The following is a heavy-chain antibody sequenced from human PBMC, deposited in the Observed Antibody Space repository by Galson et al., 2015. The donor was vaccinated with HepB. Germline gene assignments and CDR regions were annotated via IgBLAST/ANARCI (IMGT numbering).Heavy chain of an antibody. J-gene: IGHJ4*02. V-gene: IGHV1-46*01. CDR1: GYTFTSYY. D-gene: IGHD2-21*01. Sequence: SVKVSCKASGYTFTSYYMHWVRQAPGQGLEWMGIINPSGGSASYAQKFQGRVTMTRDTSTSTVYMELSSLRAEDTAVYYCARGGGGYCGGDCPLDYWGQGTLVTVSS. CDR3: ARGGGGYCGGDCPLDY. CDR2: INPSGGSA.